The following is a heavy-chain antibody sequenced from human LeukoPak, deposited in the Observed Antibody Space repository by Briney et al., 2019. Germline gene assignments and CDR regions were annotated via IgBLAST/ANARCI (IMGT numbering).Heavy chain of an antibody. CDR2: MNPFSANT. D-gene: IGHD6-13*01. CDR1: GYTFTNYD. Sequence: ASVKVSCKAYGYTFTNYDIHWVRQATGQGLEWMGWMNPFSANTGYAQNFQGRITITRNTSISTAYMELSSLRSEDTAVYYCARTQHLVLRSPLDPWGQGTLVTVSS. V-gene: IGHV1-8*03. CDR3: ARTQHLVLRSPLDP. J-gene: IGHJ5*02.